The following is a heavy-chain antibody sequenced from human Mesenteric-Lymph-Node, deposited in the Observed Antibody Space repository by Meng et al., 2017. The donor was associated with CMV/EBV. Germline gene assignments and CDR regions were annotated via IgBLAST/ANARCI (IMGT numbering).Heavy chain of an antibody. Sequence: GESLKISCAASGFLFSDHYIDWVRQAPGKGLEWVGRTGNKADSYTTEYAASVKGRFTISRDDSKNSLYLQMNSLTTEDTAVYYCTRGYSGLEIYAFDMWGPGTMVTVSS. CDR1: GFLFSDHY. V-gene: IGHV3-72*01. D-gene: IGHD1-26*01. CDR3: TRGYSGLEIYAFDM. CDR2: TGNKADSYTT. J-gene: IGHJ3*02.